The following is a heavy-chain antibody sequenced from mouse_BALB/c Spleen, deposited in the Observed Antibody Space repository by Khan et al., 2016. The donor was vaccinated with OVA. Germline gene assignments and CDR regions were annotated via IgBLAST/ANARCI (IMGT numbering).Heavy chain of an antibody. J-gene: IGHJ2*01. CDR2: ISGDSNTI. CDR3: ATSYFYGYYFDY. Sequence: EVELVESGGGLVQPGGSRKLSCAASGFTFSSYGMHWVRQAPERGLEWVAYISGDSNTINYADTVKGRFTISRDNSRNTLFLQMTSLMSEDTAMYYCATSYFYGYYFDYWGPGTTLTVSS. D-gene: IGHD1-1*01. CDR1: GFTFSSYG. V-gene: IGHV5-17*02.